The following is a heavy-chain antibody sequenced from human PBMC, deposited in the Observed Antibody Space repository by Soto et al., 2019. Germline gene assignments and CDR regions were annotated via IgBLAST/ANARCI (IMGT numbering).Heavy chain of an antibody. J-gene: IGHJ4*02. V-gene: IGHV4-34*01. Sequence: SETLSLTCAVYGGSFSGYYWSWIRQPPGKGLEWIGEINHSGSTNYNPSLKSRVTISVDTSKNQFSLKLSSVTAADTAVYYCARGRNYWGQGTLVTVSS. CDR2: INHSGST. CDR3: ARGRNY. CDR1: GGSFSGYY.